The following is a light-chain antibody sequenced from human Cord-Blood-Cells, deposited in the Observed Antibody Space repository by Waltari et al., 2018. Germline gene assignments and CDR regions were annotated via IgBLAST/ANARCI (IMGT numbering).Light chain of an antibody. CDR1: SSDVGSYNL. J-gene: IGLJ1*01. CDR3: CSYAGSSYV. V-gene: IGLV2-23*01. Sequence: QSALTQPASVSGSPGQSNTISCTGTSSDVGSYNLVSWYQQPPGKSPKLMIYEGSKRPSGVSNRFSGSKSGNTASLTISGLQAEDEADYYCCSYAGSSYVFGTGTKVTVL. CDR2: EGS.